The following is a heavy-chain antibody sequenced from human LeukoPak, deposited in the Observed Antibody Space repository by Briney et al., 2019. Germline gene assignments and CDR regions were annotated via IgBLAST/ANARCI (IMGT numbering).Heavy chain of an antibody. CDR1: GGSISSYY. CDR2: IYYSGST. J-gene: IGHJ5*02. CDR3: ARHVSGYCSGGSCYSGWFDP. V-gene: IGHV4-59*08. Sequence: SETLSLTCTVSGGSISSYYWSWIRQPPGKGLEWIGYIYYSGSTYYNPSLKSRVTISVDTSKNQFSLKLSSVTAADTAVYYCARHVSGYCSGGSCYSGWFDPWGQGTLVTVSS. D-gene: IGHD2-15*01.